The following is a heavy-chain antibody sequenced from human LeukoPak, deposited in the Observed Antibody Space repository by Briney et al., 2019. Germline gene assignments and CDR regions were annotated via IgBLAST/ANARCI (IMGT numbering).Heavy chain of an antibody. Sequence: SETLSLTCTVSGGSIRSYSWSWIRQPPGSGLEWIGYIHRSRSTNYNPSLKSRVTVSVDTSKNQFSLILSSVTAADTAMYYCARVKESSGGRMISGRFLDYKYYYMDVWGKGTTVTVSS. CDR2: IHRSRST. CDR1: GGSIRSYS. CDR3: ARVKESSGGRMISGRFLDYKYYYMDV. V-gene: IGHV4-59*01. D-gene: IGHD2-15*01. J-gene: IGHJ6*03.